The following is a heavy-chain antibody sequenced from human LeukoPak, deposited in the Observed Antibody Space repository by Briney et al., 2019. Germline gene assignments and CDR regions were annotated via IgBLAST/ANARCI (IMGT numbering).Heavy chain of an antibody. V-gene: IGHV3-48*03. CDR2: ISSSGSTI. J-gene: IGHJ3*02. D-gene: IGHD6-19*01. Sequence: GGSLRLSCAASGFTFSSYEMNWVRQAPGKGLEWVSYISSSGSTIYYADSVKGRFTISRDNAKNSLYLQMNSLRAEDTAVYYCARDWLQWQSAFDIWGQGTMVTVSS. CDR1: GFTFSSYE. CDR3: ARDWLQWQSAFDI.